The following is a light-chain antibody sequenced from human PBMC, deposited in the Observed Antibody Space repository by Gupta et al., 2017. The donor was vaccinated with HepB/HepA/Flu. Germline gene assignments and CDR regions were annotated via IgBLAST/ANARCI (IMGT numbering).Light chain of an antibody. V-gene: IGKV1-39*01. CDR1: QSISSY. Sequence: DIQMTQSPSSLSASVGDRVTITCRASQSISSYLNWYQQKPGKAPKLLVYAASSLQSGVPSRFSGSGSGTDFTLTISSLRPEDFATYYCQQSYSTPPFGGGTKVEIK. CDR3: QQSYSTPP. J-gene: IGKJ4*01. CDR2: AAS.